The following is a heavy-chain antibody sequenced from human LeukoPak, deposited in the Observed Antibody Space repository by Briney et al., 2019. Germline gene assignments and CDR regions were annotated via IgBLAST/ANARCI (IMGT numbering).Heavy chain of an antibody. J-gene: IGHJ5*02. CDR2: MNPNSGNT. CDR3: ARFNDGGEYCSGGSCYPLFDP. Sequence: ASVKVSCKASGYTFTSYDINWVRQATGQGLEWMGWMNPNSGNTGYAQKFQGRVTMTRNTSISTAYMELSSLRSEDTAVYYCARFNDGGEYCSGGSCYPLFDPWGQRTLVTVSS. D-gene: IGHD2-15*01. CDR1: GYTFTSYD. V-gene: IGHV1-8*01.